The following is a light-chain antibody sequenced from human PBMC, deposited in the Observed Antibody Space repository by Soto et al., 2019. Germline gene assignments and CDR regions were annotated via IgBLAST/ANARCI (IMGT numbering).Light chain of an antibody. V-gene: IGLV1-44*01. CDR1: SSNIGSNT. J-gene: IGLJ1*01. CDR2: STS. CDR3: AACDDRLDVYV. Sequence: QSVLTQPPSAAGTPGQIVAISCSGSSSNIGSNTVTWYQQLPGTAPKLLIYSTSQRSSGVPDRFSGSKSGASASLSISGLQYEDAADYYCAACDDRLDVYVFGPGTKLTVL.